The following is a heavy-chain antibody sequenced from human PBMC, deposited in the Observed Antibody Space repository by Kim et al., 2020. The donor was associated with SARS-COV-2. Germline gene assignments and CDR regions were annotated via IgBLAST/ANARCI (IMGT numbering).Heavy chain of an antibody. D-gene: IGHD3-3*01. J-gene: IGHJ4*02. CDR3: ARSFGVAPPVDY. Sequence: SETLSLTCTVSGGSISSGCYYWSWIRQHPGKGLEWIGYIYYSGSTYYNPSLKSRVTISVDTSKNQFSLKLSSVTAADTAVYYCARSFGVAPPVDYWGQGTLVTVSS. CDR2: IYYSGST. V-gene: IGHV4-31*03. CDR1: GGSISSGCYY.